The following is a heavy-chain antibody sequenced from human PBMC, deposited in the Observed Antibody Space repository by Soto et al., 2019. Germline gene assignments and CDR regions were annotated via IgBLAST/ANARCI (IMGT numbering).Heavy chain of an antibody. V-gene: IGHV3-23*01. CDR2: ISGSGGST. D-gene: IGHD3-9*01. CDR1: GFTCSSYA. Sequence: SFADPGFTCSSYAISRLRQPRAQGLEEISAISGSGGSTYYSDYLQGRFTIPRHNSNNTLYLQMNSLRAEDTAVYYCAKDGVTYYDILTGYPPTNWFDPWGQGTLVTVSS. J-gene: IGHJ5*02. CDR3: AKDGVTYYDILTGYPPTNWFDP.